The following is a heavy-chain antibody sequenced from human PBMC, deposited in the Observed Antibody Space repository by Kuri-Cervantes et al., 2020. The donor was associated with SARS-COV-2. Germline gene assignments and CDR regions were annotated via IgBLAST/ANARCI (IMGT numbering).Heavy chain of an antibody. CDR1: GGTFSSYA. CDR2: IIPIFGTA. V-gene: IGHV1-69*05. CDR3: AREIYSTSSQAFDI. Sequence: SVKVSCKASGGTFSSYAISWVRQAPGQGLEWMGGIIPIFGTANYAQKFQGRVTITTDESTSTAYMELSSLTSDDTAVYYCAREIYSTSSQAFDIWGQGTMVTVSS. J-gene: IGHJ3*02. D-gene: IGHD6-6*01.